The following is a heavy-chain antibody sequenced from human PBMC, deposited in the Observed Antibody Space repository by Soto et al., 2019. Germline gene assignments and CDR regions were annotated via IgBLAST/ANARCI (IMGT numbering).Heavy chain of an antibody. CDR1: GFTFSSYA. D-gene: IGHD5-12*01. V-gene: IGHV3-23*01. CDR3: ARELYSGYDLYAFDI. J-gene: IGHJ3*02. Sequence: GGSLRLSCAASGFTFSSYAMSWVRQAPGKGLEWVSAISGSGGSTYYADSVKGRFTISRDNAKNSLYLQMNSLRDEDTAVYYCARELYSGYDLYAFDIWGQGTMVTV. CDR2: ISGSGGST.